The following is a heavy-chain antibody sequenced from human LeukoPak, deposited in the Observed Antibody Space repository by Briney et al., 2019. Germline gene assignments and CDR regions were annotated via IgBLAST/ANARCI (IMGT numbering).Heavy chain of an antibody. CDR3: ARSQGYCSGGSCLQGDWFDP. CDR2: IFPDDSDI. Sequence: GESLKISCTGSGVSFKDYWIVWVRQMPGKSLEWMGIIFPDDSDIKYSPSFQGQVTISADKSISTAYLQWGSLKASDTAMYYCARSQGYCSGGSCLQGDWFDPWGQGTLVTVSS. CDR1: GVSFKDYW. J-gene: IGHJ5*02. D-gene: IGHD2-15*01. V-gene: IGHV5-51*01.